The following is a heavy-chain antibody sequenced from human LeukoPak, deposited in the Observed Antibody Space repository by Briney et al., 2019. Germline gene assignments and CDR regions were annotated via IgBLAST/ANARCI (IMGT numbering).Heavy chain of an antibody. J-gene: IGHJ6*02. CDR2: IYYRGST. Sequence: PSETLSLTCTVSGDSISSSSYYWGWIRQPPGKGLEWIGSIYYRGSTYYNPSLKSRVTISVDTSKNQFSLKLSSVTAADTAVYYCARHPNGMDVWGQGTTVTVSS. V-gene: IGHV4-39*01. CDR3: ARHPNGMDV. CDR1: GDSISSSSYY.